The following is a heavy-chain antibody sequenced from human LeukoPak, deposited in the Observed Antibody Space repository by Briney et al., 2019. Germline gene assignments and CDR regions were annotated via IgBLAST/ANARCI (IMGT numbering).Heavy chain of an antibody. CDR3: AREAAQVSSFDY. CDR2: IITIFVTA. V-gene: IGHV1-69*13. D-gene: IGHD6-6*01. Sequence: SVNVSCKASGYTFTSYGITCVRQAPGQGLEWMGGIITIFVTADYAQKFQGRVTITADECTSTAYMELSSLRSEDTAVYYCAREAAQVSSFDYWGQGTLVTVSS. CDR1: GYTFTSYG. J-gene: IGHJ4*02.